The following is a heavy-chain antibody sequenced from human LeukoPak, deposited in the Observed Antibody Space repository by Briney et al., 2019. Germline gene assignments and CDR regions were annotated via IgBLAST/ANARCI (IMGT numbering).Heavy chain of an antibody. J-gene: IGHJ4*02. CDR2: FYTGGST. CDR3: AKDWSSLDISYSGTYFAS. D-gene: IGHD1-26*01. V-gene: IGHV3-66*01. Sequence: GGSLRLSCAASGFTVDSNYMTWVRQAPGKGLEWVSLFYTGGSTYYADSVKGRFTISRDNSKNTVYLQMNSLRAEDTAVYYCAKDWSSLDISYSGTYFASWGQGTLVTVSS. CDR1: GFTVDSNY.